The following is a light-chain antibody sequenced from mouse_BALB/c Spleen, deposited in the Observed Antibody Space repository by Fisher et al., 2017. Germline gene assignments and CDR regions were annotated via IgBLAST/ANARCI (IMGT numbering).Light chain of an antibody. J-gene: IGKJ2*01. V-gene: IGKV14-111*01. CDR3: LQYDEFPYT. Sequence: MTQSPSSMYASLGERVTITCKASQDINSYLSWFQQKPGKSPKTLIYRANRLVDGVPSRFSGSGSGQDYSLTISSLEYEDMGIYYCLQYDEFPYTFGGGTKLGIK. CDR2: RAN. CDR1: QDINSY.